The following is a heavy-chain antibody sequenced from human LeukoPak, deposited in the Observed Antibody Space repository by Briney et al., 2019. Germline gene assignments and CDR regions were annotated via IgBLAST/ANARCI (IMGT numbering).Heavy chain of an antibody. CDR2: IIPIFGTA. CDR3: AGWYYYGSGGDY. D-gene: IGHD3-10*01. Sequence: SVKVSCEASGGTFSSYAISWVRQAPGQGLEWMGGIIPIFGTANYAQKFQGRVTITANESTSTAYMELSSLRSEDTAVYYCAGWYYYGSGGDYWGQGTLVTVSS. J-gene: IGHJ4*02. V-gene: IGHV1-69*13. CDR1: GGTFSSYA.